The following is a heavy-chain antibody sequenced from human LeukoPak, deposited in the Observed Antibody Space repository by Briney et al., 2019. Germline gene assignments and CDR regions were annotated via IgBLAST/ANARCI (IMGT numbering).Heavy chain of an antibody. D-gene: IGHD3-10*01. V-gene: IGHV4-59*01. Sequence: SETLSLTCNVSGGTISSYYWSWIRQSPGKGLECIGYIHYTGSTNYNPTLKSRVTISGETSKNQFSLKLKSVTAADTAVYYCARGGYYGSENDYRFDPWGQGTLVTVSS. CDR2: IHYTGST. CDR3: ARGGYYGSENDYRFDP. J-gene: IGHJ5*02. CDR1: GGTISSYY.